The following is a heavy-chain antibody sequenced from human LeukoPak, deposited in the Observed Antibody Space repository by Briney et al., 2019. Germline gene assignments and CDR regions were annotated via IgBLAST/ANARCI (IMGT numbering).Heavy chain of an antibody. CDR3: ARVYSGYGPFDY. CDR2: INSDGSST. J-gene: IGHJ4*02. V-gene: IGHV3-74*01. CDR1: GFTFSSYW. D-gene: IGHD5-12*01. Sequence: QTGGSLRHSCAASGFTFSSYWMHWVRQAPGKGLVWVSRINSDGSSTSYADSVKGRFTITRDNAKNTLYLQMNSLRAEDTAVYYCARVYSGYGPFDYWGQGTLVTVSS.